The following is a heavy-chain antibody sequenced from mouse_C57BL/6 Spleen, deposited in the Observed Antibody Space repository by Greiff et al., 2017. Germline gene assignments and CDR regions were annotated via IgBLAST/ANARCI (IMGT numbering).Heavy chain of an antibody. J-gene: IGHJ2*01. CDR2: IHPNSGST. CDR3: APYDYDESYFDY. D-gene: IGHD2-4*01. CDR1: GYTFTSYW. V-gene: IGHV1-64*01. Sequence: QVQLKESGAELVKPGASVKLSCKASGYTFTSYWMHWVKQRPGQGLEWIGMIHPNSGSTNYNEKFKSKATLTVDKSSSTAYMQLSSLTSEDSAVYYCAPYDYDESYFDYWGQGTTLTVSS.